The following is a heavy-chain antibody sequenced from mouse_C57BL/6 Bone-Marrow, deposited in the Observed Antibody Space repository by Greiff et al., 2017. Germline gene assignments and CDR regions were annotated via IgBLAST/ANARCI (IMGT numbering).Heavy chain of an antibody. V-gene: IGHV1-7*01. Sequence: QVHVKQSGAELAKPGASVKLSCKASGYTFTSYWMHWVKQRPGQGLEWIGYINPSSGYTKYNQKFKDKATLTADKSSSTAYMQLSSLTYEDSAVYYCAKTGDGNYFYAMDYWGQGTSVTVSS. J-gene: IGHJ4*01. CDR3: AKTGDGNYFYAMDY. CDR2: INPSSGYT. D-gene: IGHD2-1*01. CDR1: GYTFTSYW.